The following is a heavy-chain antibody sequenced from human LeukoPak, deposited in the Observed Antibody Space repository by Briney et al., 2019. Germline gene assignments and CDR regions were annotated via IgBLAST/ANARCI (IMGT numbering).Heavy chain of an antibody. J-gene: IGHJ3*02. CDR2: IYYSGST. Sequence: SETLSLTCTVSGGSISSYYWSWIRQPLGKGLEWIGYIYYSGSTNYNPSLESRVTMSVDTSKNQFSLKLRSVTAADTAVYYCARPGVGSGRYGAFDIWGQGTMVTVSS. V-gene: IGHV4-59*08. CDR3: ARPGVGSGRYGAFDI. CDR1: GGSISSYY. D-gene: IGHD5-18*01.